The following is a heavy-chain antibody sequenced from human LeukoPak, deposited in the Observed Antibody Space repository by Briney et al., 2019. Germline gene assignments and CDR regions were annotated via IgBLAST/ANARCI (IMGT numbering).Heavy chain of an antibody. CDR3: ARDFGDYLHFDY. Sequence: ASVKVSCKASGYTFTTYNIHWVRQAPGQGLEWMRIINPSGGSTSYAQKFQGRVTLTRDMSTRTVYMELSSLRSEDTAVYYCARDFGDYLHFDYWGQGTLVTVSS. CDR2: INPSGGST. CDR1: GYTFTTYN. J-gene: IGHJ4*02. D-gene: IGHD4-17*01. V-gene: IGHV1-46*01.